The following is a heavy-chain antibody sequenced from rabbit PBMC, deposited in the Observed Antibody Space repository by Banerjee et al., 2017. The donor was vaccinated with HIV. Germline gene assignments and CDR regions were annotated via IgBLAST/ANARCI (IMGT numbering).Heavy chain of an antibody. V-gene: IGHV1S45*01. CDR3: ARPLATMTMALYL. J-gene: IGHJ4*01. Sequence: QEQLEESGGDLVKPEGSLTLTCTASGFSFSNKYVICWVRQAPGKGLEWIACINTSSGNTVYASWAKGRFTISKTSSTTVTLQMTSLTAADTATYFCARPLATMTMALYLWGPGTLVTVS. CDR1: GFSFSNKYV. D-gene: IGHD2-1*01. CDR2: INTSSGNT.